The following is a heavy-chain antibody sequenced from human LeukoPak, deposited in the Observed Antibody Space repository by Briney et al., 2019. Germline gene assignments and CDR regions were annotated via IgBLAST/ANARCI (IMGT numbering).Heavy chain of an antibody. CDR2: IYYSGST. Sequence: SETLSPTCTVSGGSISSYYWSWIRQPPGKGLEWIGYIYYSGSTNHNPSLKSRVTISVDTSKNQFSLKLSSVTAADTAVYYCASGRDGSYYFDYWGQGTLVTVSS. J-gene: IGHJ4*02. V-gene: IGHV4-59*01. CDR1: GGSISSYY. D-gene: IGHD1-26*01. CDR3: ASGRDGSYYFDY.